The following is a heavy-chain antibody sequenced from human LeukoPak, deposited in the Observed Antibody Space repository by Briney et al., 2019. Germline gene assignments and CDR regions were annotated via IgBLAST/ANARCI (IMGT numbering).Heavy chain of an antibody. Sequence: SETLSLTCAVYGGSFSGYYWSWLRQPPGKGLEWIEEINHSGCTNYNPSLKSRVTISVDTSKNQFSLKLSSVTAADTAVYYCARHRGSGYYYWFDPWGQGTLVTVSS. J-gene: IGHJ5*02. D-gene: IGHD3-22*01. CDR3: ARHRGSGYYYWFDP. CDR1: GGSFSGYY. V-gene: IGHV4-34*01. CDR2: INHSGCT.